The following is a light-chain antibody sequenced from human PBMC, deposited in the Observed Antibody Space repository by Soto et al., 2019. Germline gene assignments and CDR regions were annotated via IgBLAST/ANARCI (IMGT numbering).Light chain of an antibody. Sequence: EIVLTQSPGTLSLSPGEKATLSCRASQSVSSTYLAWYQQKPGQAPRLLIYGASSRATGIPDRFSGSGSGTDFTLTISRLEPEDFAVYYCHQYSSLPKTFGQGTKVEIK. CDR2: GAS. V-gene: IGKV3-20*01. CDR3: HQYSSLPKT. J-gene: IGKJ1*01. CDR1: QSVSSTY.